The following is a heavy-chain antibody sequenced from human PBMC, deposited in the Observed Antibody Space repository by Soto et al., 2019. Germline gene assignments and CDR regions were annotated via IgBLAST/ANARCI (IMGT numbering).Heavy chain of an antibody. J-gene: IGHJ5*02. Sequence: QVQLQESGPGLVKPSGTLSLSCVVSSGSISSTNWWSWVRQPPGRGLEWIGAVYHSGSINYNRPLRSRATISVDKSKHQYSLNLISVTAADRAVYVCVKEGSGWSSLDPWGQGIMVTVSS. CDR1: SGSISSTNW. D-gene: IGHD6-19*01. CDR3: VKEGSGWSSLDP. CDR2: VYHSGSI. V-gene: IGHV4-4*02.